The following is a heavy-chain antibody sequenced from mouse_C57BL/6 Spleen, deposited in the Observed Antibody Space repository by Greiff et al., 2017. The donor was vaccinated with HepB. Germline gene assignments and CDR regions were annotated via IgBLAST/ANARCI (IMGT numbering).Heavy chain of an antibody. CDR2: IYPSDSET. CDR3: ARSWSDAMDY. D-gene: IGHD1-1*02. Sequence: QVQLQQSGAELVRPGSSVKLSCKASGYTFTSYWMHWVKQRPIQGLEWIGNIYPSDSETHYNQKFKDKATLTVDKSSSTAYMQLSSLTSEDSAVYYCARSWSDAMDYWGQGTSVTVSS. CDR1: GYTFTSYW. V-gene: IGHV1-52*01. J-gene: IGHJ4*01.